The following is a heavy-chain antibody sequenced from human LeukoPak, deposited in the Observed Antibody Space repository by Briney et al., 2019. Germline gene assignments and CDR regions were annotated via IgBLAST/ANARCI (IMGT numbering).Heavy chain of an antibody. J-gene: IGHJ4*02. CDR1: GFTFSYYA. V-gene: IGHV3-23*01. Sequence: GGSLRLSCAATGFTFSYYAMGWVRQAQGKGVEWVSGISGSNNAYYTDSVKGRFTISRDNSKNTLYLQMNTLSAEDTAVYYCAKGVRYLDWWILDYWGQGTLVPVSS. D-gene: IGHD3-9*01. CDR2: ISGSNNA. CDR3: AKGVRYLDWWILDY.